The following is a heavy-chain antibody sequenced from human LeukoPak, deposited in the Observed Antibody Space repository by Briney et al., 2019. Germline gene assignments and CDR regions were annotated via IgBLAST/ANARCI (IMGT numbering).Heavy chain of an antibody. CDR3: ARLTTVTADWFDP. J-gene: IGHJ5*02. CDR1: GGSISSYY. CDR2: IYYSGST. V-gene: IGHV4-59*01. Sequence: PSETLSLTCTVSGGSISSYYWSWIRQPPGKGLEWIGYIYYSGSTNYNPSLKSRVTISVDTSKNQFSLKLSSVTAADTAVYYCARLTTVTADWFDPWGQGTLVAVSS. D-gene: IGHD4-11*01.